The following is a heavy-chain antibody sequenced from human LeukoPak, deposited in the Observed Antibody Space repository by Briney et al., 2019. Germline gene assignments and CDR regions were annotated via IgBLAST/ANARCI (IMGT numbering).Heavy chain of an antibody. Sequence: ASVKVSCKASGGTFSSYAISWVRQAPGQGLEWMGWISAYNGNTNYAQKLQGRVTMTTDTSTSTAYMELRSLRSDDTAVYYCARGSRYYYDSSGYYDYWGQGTLVTVSS. J-gene: IGHJ4*02. CDR1: GGTFSSYA. CDR2: ISAYNGNT. V-gene: IGHV1-18*01. D-gene: IGHD3-22*01. CDR3: ARGSRYYYDSSGYYDY.